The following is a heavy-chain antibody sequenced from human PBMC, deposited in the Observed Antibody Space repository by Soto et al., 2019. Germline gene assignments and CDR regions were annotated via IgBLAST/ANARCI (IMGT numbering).Heavy chain of an antibody. J-gene: IGHJ4*02. V-gene: IGHV4-59*08. CDR2: IYYSGST. Sequence: SETLSLTCSVSGASISSYYYTWIRQTPGKGLEWIGYIYYSGSTNYNPSLKSRVTISVDTSKNQFSLKLSSVTAADTAVYYCARHHDSWGQGTLVTVSS. CDR3: ARHHDS. CDR1: GASISSYY.